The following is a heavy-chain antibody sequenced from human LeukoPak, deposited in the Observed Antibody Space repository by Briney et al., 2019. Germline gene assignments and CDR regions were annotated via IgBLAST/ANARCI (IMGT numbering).Heavy chain of an antibody. D-gene: IGHD1-1*01. J-gene: IGHJ4*02. CDR3: AKDITLERSDYFDY. V-gene: IGHV3-9*01. Sequence: PGRSLRLSCAASGFTFDDYAMHWVRQAPGKGLEWVSGISWNSGSIGYADSVKGRFTISRDNAKNSLYLQMNSLRAEDTALYYCAKDITLERSDYFDYWGQGTLVTVSS. CDR2: ISWNSGSI. CDR1: GFTFDDYA.